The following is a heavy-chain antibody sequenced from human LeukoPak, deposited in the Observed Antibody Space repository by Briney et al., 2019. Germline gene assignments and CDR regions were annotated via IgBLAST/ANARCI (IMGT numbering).Heavy chain of an antibody. J-gene: IGHJ5*02. V-gene: IGHV1-69*06. CDR2: IIPKIRTP. CDR3: ARDSDYGDYGGWFDP. Sequence: SVKVSCKASGYTFTSYAINWVRQAPGQGLEWMGGIIPKIRTPNLAQKFKGRVSITADTSTTTAYMELSSLRSEDTAVYYCARDSDYGDYGGWFDPWGQGTLVTVSS. CDR1: GYTFTSYA. D-gene: IGHD4-17*01.